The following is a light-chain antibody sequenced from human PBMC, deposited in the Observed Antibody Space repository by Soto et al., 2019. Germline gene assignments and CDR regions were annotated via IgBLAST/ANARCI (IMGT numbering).Light chain of an antibody. V-gene: IGKV3-15*01. CDR2: AAS. CDR1: QSVSSS. CDR3: QQYNNWPRT. J-gene: IGKJ1*01. Sequence: EVVMTQSPATLSVNPGERATLSCRARQSVSSSLAWYQQKPGQAPRLLISAASTRAPDVPARFSGSGSGTEFTLTISSLQSEDFAVYFCQQYNNWPRTFGQGTKV.